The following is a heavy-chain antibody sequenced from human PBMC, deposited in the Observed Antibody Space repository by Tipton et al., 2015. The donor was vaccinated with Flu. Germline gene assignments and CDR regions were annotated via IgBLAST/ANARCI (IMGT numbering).Heavy chain of an antibody. CDR3: ARTRGYDAFDI. Sequence: TLSLTCAVYGGSFSGYYWSWIRQPPGKGLEWIGEINHSGSTNYNPSLKSRVTISVDTSKNQFSLKLSSVTAADTAVYYCARTRGYDAFDIWGQGTMVTVSS. J-gene: IGHJ3*02. V-gene: IGHV4-34*01. CDR2: INHSGST. CDR1: GGSFSGYY. D-gene: IGHD5-12*01.